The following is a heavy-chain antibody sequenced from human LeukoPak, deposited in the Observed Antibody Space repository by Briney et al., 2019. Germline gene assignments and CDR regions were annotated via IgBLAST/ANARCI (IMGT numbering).Heavy chain of an antibody. CDR2: IRYDGSNK. Sequence: PGGSLRLSCAASGFTFSSYGMHWVRQAPGKGLEWAAFIRYDGSNKYYADSVKGRFTISRDNSKNTLYLQMNSLRAEDTAVYYCAKDPSDYYGMDVWGQGTTVTVSS. D-gene: IGHD3-10*01. J-gene: IGHJ6*02. CDR1: GFTFSSYG. CDR3: AKDPSDYYGMDV. V-gene: IGHV3-30*02.